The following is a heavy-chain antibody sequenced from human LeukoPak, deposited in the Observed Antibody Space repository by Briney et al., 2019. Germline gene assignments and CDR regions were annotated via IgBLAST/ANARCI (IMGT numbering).Heavy chain of an antibody. CDR1: GGSISSYY. V-gene: IGHV4-59*01. CDR3: ARTTEGGYTYDYFYYYYMDV. D-gene: IGHD5-18*01. J-gene: IGHJ6*03. Sequence: SATLSLTCTISGGSISSYYWIWIREPPGKELEWIGYIYYSGSTNYNPSLKSRVTISVDTSKNQFSLKLSSVTAADTAVYYCARTTEGGYTYDYFYYYYMDVWGKGTTVTISS. CDR2: IYYSGST.